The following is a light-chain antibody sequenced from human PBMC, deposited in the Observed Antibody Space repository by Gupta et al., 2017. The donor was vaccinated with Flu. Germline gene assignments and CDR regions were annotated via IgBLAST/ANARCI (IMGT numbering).Light chain of an antibody. CDR1: NSNIGDNF. V-gene: IGLV1-51*01. J-gene: IGLJ2*01. CDR2: DDN. CDR3: GTWDNRLNFI. Sequence: QSVLTQPPSMSAAPGQKVTISCAGGNSNIGDNFVSWYQQLPGTAPRLLIYDDNKRPSGIPERFSGSRSGTSATLGITGLQAGDEADYYCGTWDNRLNFIFGGGTKLTVL.